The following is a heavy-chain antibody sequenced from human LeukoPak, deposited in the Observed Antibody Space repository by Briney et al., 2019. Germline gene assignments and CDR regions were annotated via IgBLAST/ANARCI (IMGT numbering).Heavy chain of an antibody. CDR1: GFTFSSYA. D-gene: IGHD3-22*01. CDR3: AKNRPVVVITTSFDY. J-gene: IGHJ4*02. CDR2: ISGSGGST. Sequence: GGSLRLSCAASGFTFSSYAMSWVRQAPGKGLEWVSAISGSGGSTYHADSVKGRFTISRDNSKNTLYLQMNSLRAEDTAVYYCAKNRPVVVITTSFDYWGQGTLVTVSS. V-gene: IGHV3-23*01.